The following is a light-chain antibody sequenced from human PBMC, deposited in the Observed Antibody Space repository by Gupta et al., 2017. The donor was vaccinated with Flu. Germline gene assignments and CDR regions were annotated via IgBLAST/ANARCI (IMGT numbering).Light chain of an antibody. CDR3: QQTDIMPAT. Sequence: DIQMTQSPSPLYASLGDRIRITCRASEDINTYLNWYQQRPGESPKLLIYSASILQGGVPSKFSGSGPGTDFTLTITNVQPEDFATYYCQQTDIMPATFGQGTKL. V-gene: IGKV1-39*01. J-gene: IGKJ2*01. CDR2: SAS. CDR1: EDINTY.